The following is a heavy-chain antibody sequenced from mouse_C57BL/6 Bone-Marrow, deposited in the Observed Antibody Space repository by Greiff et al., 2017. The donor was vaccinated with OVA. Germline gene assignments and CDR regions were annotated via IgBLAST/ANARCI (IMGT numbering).Heavy chain of an antibody. CDR3: ARETTVAYWYFDV. J-gene: IGHJ1*03. Sequence: VQLQQSGPELVKPGASVKISCKASGYSFTGYYMNWVKQSPEKSLEWIGEINPSTGGTTYNQKFKAKATLTVDKSSSTAYMQLKSLTSEDSAVYYCARETTVAYWYFDVWGTGTTVTVSS. CDR2: INPSTGGT. V-gene: IGHV1-42*01. CDR1: GYSFTGYY. D-gene: IGHD1-1*01.